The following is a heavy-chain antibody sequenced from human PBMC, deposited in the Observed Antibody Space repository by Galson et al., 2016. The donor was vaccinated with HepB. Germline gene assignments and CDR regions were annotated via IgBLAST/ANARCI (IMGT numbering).Heavy chain of an antibody. Sequence: SLRLSCAASGFTFRSFSMNWVRHAPGKGLEWVSYISGFSSARHYADSVKGRLAISRDNANNSLYLQMNSLRAEDTAIYYCARSLGYCSSSICYVGNFDYWGQGILVTVSS. CDR3: ARSLGYCSSSICYVGNFDY. CDR2: ISGFSSAR. V-gene: IGHV3-48*01. J-gene: IGHJ4*02. D-gene: IGHD2-2*01. CDR1: GFTFRSFS.